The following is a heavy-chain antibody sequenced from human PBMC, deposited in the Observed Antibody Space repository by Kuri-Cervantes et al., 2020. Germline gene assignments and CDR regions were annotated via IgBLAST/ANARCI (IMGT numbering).Heavy chain of an antibody. Sequence: GGSLRLSCAASGFTLSSYAMSWVRQAPGKGLEWVSAISGSGGSTYYADSVKGRFTISRDNSKNTLYLQMNSLRAEDTAVYYCAIRPRDYYDSSGDRYGMDVWGQGTTVTVSS. J-gene: IGHJ6*02. V-gene: IGHV3-23*01. CDR2: ISGSGGST. D-gene: IGHD3-22*01. CDR1: GFTLSSYA. CDR3: AIRPRDYYDSSGDRYGMDV.